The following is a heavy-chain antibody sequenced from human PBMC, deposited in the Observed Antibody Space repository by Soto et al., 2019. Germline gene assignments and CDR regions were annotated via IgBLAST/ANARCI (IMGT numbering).Heavy chain of an antibody. CDR3: AREGIAVAGKGFDY. V-gene: IGHV4-4*07. D-gene: IGHD6-19*01. CDR1: GGSISSYY. Sequence: SETLSLTCTVSGGSISSYYCSWIRQPAWKGLEWIGRIYTSGSTNYNPSLKSRVTMSVDTSKNQFSLKLSSVTAADTAVYYCAREGIAVAGKGFDYCGQGTLVTVSS. J-gene: IGHJ4*02. CDR2: IYTSGST.